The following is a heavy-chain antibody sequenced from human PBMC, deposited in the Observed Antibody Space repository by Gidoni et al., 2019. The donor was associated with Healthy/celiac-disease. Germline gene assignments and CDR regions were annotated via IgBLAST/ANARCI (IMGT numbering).Heavy chain of an antibody. CDR3: ARVPQHESDAIGYYYYMDV. J-gene: IGHJ6*03. CDR2: IIPIFGKA. Sequence: QVQLVQSGAEVKKPGSSVKVSCKASGGTFSSYAISWGRQAPGQGLDWMGGIIPIFGKANYAQKFQGRVTITADESTSTAYMELSSLRSEDTAVYYCARVPQHESDAIGYYYYMDVWGKGTTVTVSS. CDR1: GGTFSSYA. D-gene: IGHD2-21*01. V-gene: IGHV1-69*01.